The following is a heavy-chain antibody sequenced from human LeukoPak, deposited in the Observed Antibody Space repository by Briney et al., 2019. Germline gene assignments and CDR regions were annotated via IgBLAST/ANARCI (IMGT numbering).Heavy chain of an antibody. Sequence: GGSLRLSCAASRFIFSSYGMHCVRQAPGKGLEWVAFIRYDGGNEDYEDSVKGRFTISRDNSKNTLYLQMNSLRPEDTALYYCARSSGGLYYYHYMDVWGKGTTVAVSS. J-gene: IGHJ6*03. V-gene: IGHV3-30*02. CDR2: IRYDGGNE. CDR3: ARSSGGLYYYHYMDV. CDR1: RFIFSSYG. D-gene: IGHD6-19*01.